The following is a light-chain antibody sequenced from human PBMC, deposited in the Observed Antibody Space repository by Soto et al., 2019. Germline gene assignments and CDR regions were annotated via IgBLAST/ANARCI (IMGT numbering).Light chain of an antibody. CDR2: GAS. CDR1: QSVSSIY. CDR3: HQYRSSPQT. J-gene: IGKJ1*01. Sequence: EIVLTQSPGTLYLSPGERATLSCRASQSVSSIYLAGYQQKPGQAPRLFVYGASSSATGIPDRFSGSGSGTDFSLSISRLEAEDFAVYYCHQYRSSPQTFGPVTKVDI. V-gene: IGKV3-20*01.